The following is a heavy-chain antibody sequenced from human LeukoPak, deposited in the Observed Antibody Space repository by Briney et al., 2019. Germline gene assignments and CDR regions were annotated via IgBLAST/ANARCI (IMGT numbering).Heavy chain of an antibody. J-gene: IGHJ6*03. Sequence: PGGSLRLSCAASGFTFSSYEMNWVRQAPGKGLEWVSYISSSGSTIYYADSVKGRFTISRDNAKNSLYLQMNSLRAEDTAVYYCATHSPEWRYSGYYNYYYIDVWGKGTTVTVSS. CDR3: ATHSPEWRYSGYYNYYYIDV. CDR1: GFTFSSYE. D-gene: IGHD5-12*01. CDR2: ISSSGSTI. V-gene: IGHV3-48*03.